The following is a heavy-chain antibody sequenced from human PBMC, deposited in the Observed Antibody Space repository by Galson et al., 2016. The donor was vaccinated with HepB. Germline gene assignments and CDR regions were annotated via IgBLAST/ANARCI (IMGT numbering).Heavy chain of an antibody. Sequence: SVKVSCKASGVTLTNYAISWVRQAPGQGLEWMGGIIPIFGTANYARKFQGRLKITADDATITVYMELSSLRSDDTAVYYCARSGSSDLIPDFCNSWAFYCYGMYVVGQGTTVTVS. CDR3: ARSGSSDLIPDFCNSWAFYCYGMYV. D-gene: IGHD6-6*01. V-gene: IGHV1-69*13. CDR2: IIPIFGTA. CDR1: GVTLTNYA. J-gene: IGHJ6*02.